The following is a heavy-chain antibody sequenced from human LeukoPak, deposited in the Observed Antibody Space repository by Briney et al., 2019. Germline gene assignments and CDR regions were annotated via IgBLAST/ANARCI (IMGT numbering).Heavy chain of an antibody. CDR2: ITTSSSYV. CDR3: AGLDNWFDP. J-gene: IGHJ5*02. D-gene: IGHD5/OR15-5a*01. V-gene: IGHV3-21*01. Sequence: GGSLRLSCTASGFSFSNYNINWVRQAPGKGLECVSSITTSSSYVFYGNSVKGRFTISRDNAENSVYLQMNSLSVEDTAVYYCAGLDNWFDPWGQGTLVTVSS. CDR1: GFSFSNYN.